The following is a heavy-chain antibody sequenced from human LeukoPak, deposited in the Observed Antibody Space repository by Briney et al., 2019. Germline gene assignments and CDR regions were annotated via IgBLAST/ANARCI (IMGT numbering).Heavy chain of an antibody. CDR2: VRYDQSAT. CDR3: VKDQGECPGSRCYLRFLEY. J-gene: IGHJ4*02. Sequence: PGGSLRLSCAASGFNFSIYGMHWVRQAPGKGLEWVTFVRYDQSATVYADSVQGRFAISRDNSKNTVYLQMNSLRVEDTALYFCVKDQGECPGSRCYLRFLEYWGRGTLVIVSS. CDR1: GFNFSIYG. D-gene: IGHD3-3*01. V-gene: IGHV3-30*02.